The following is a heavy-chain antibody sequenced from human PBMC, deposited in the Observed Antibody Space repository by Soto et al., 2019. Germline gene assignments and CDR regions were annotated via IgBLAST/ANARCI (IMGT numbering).Heavy chain of an antibody. CDR2: MNEDGTTI. J-gene: IGHJ4*02. D-gene: IGHD3-16*01. CDR3: APDLGGAPGS. Sequence: GGSLRLSCAASGFTFSNYWMHWVRQGPGKGLVWVSRMNEDGTTIDYADSVKGRFTISRDNAKSTLYLQMNSLRAEDTAVYYFAPDLGGAPGSRAQRTPVTVSS. CDR1: GFTFSNYW. V-gene: IGHV3-74*01.